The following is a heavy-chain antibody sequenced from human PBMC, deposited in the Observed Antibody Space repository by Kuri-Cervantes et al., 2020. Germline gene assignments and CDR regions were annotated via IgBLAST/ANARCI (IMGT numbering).Heavy chain of an antibody. V-gene: IGHV1-18*01. CDR2: ISAYNGNT. Sequence: ASVKVSCKASGYTFTSYGISWVRQAPGQGLEWMGWISAYNGNTNYAQKLQGRVTMTTDTSTSTAYMELRGLRSDDTAVYYCARDWGGGSYYYYYYYGMDVWGQGTTVTVSS. CDR3: ARDWGGGSYYYYYYYGMDV. J-gene: IGHJ6*02. D-gene: IGHD1-26*01. CDR1: GYTFTSYG.